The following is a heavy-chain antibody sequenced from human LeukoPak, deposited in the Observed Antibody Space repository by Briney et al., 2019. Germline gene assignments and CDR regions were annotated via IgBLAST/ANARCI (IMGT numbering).Heavy chain of an antibody. D-gene: IGHD3/OR15-3a*01. Sequence: SQTLSLTCGISGDSVSSNSAAWNWIRQSPSRGLEWLGRTYYRSKWYNDYAVSVKSRITINPDTSKNQFSLQLNSVTPEDTAVYYCAGLSDWDNWFDPWGQGTLVTVSS. CDR1: GDSVSSNSAA. CDR3: AGLSDWDNWFDP. J-gene: IGHJ5*02. V-gene: IGHV6-1*01. CDR2: TYYRSKWYN.